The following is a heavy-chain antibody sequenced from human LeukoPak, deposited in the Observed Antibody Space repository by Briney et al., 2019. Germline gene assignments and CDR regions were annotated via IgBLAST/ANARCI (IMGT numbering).Heavy chain of an antibody. Sequence: GGSLRLSGAASGFAFSSYSMNWVRQAPGKGLEWLSYSSSGSSTIYYADSVKGRFTISKDNAKNSLYLQMNSLRAEDTAVYYCARMSSGRYLFDYWGQGALVTVSS. D-gene: IGHD3-10*01. CDR2: SSSGSSTI. CDR1: GFAFSSYS. J-gene: IGHJ4*02. V-gene: IGHV3-48*01. CDR3: ARMSSGRYLFDY.